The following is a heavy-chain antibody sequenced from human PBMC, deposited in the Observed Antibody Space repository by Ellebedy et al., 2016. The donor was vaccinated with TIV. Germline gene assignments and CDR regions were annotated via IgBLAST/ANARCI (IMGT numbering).Heavy chain of an antibody. Sequence: PGGSLRLSCAASGFSFRSYWMSWVRQAPGKGLEWVANIYQDGGVQDYVDSVKGRFTISRDNADNSLFLQMNSLRAEDTAVYYCARRGSYGDYAVQINSWFDTWGRGTLVAVSS. CDR3: ARRGSYGDYAVQINSWFDT. CDR2: IYQDGGVQ. D-gene: IGHD3-16*01. CDR1: GFSFRSYW. V-gene: IGHV3-7*01. J-gene: IGHJ5*02.